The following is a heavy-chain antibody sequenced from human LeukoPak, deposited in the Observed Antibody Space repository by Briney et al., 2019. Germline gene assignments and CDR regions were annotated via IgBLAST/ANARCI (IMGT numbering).Heavy chain of an antibody. V-gene: IGHV1-69*13. D-gene: IGHD2-2*01. CDR3: ARNAVPDRPFSGMDV. CDR1: GGTFSSYA. CDR2: IIPIFGTA. J-gene: IGHJ6*04. Sequence: SVKVSCKASGGTFSSYAISWVRQAPGQGLEWMGGIIPIFGTANYAQKFQGRVTITADESTSTAYMELSSLRSEDTAVYYCARNAVPDRPFSGMDVWGRGTTVTVSS.